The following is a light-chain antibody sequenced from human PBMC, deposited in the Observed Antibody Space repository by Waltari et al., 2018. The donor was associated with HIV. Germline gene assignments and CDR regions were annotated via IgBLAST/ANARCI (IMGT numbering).Light chain of an antibody. CDR2: GTS. CDR3: QQYDKSLT. V-gene: IGKV3-20*01. Sequence: EIVLTQSPDTLSLSAGQRATLSCSASHSLSSKFLAWYQQRPGQAPRLLISGTSDRATGIPDRFSGSGSGTDFTLTISRLEPEDSAVYHCQQYDKSLTFGQGTKLEI. J-gene: IGKJ2*01. CDR1: HSLSSKF.